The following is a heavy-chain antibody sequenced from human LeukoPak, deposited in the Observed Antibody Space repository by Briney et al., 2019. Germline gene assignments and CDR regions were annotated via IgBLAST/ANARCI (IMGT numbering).Heavy chain of an antibody. CDR2: INSDGSST. Sequence: GGSLRLSCAASGFTFSSYWMHWVRQAPGKGLVWVSRINSDGSSTSYADSVKGRFTISRDNAKNTLYLQMNSLRAEDTAVYYCARDRGWFGESGDYYYGMDVWGQGTTVTVSS. D-gene: IGHD3-10*01. CDR3: ARDRGWFGESGDYYYGMDV. CDR1: GFTFSSYW. J-gene: IGHJ6*02. V-gene: IGHV3-74*01.